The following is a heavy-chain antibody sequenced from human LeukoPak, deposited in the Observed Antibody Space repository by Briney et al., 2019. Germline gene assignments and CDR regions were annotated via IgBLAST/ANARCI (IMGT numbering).Heavy chain of an antibody. D-gene: IGHD6-13*01. Sequence: ASVKVSCKASGYTFTGYYMHWVRQAPGQGLEWMGWINPNSGGTNYAQKFQGRVTMTRDTSISIAYMELSRLRSDDTAVYYCAREIAAAGNGGGYYYYGMDVWGQGTTVTVSS. V-gene: IGHV1-2*02. CDR1: GYTFTGYY. CDR3: AREIAAAGNGGGYYYYGMDV. J-gene: IGHJ6*02. CDR2: INPNSGGT.